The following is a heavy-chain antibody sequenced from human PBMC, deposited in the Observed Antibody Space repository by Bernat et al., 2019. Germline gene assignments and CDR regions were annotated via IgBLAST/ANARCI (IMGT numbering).Heavy chain of an antibody. CDR1: GYSFTSYW. Sequence: EVQLVQSGAEVKKPGESLKISCKGSGYSFTSYWIGWVRQMPGKGLEWMGIIYPGDSDIRYSPSFQGQVTISADKSISTANLQWSSLKASDTAMYYCARQYSSGWYYFDYWGQGSLVTVSS. CDR2: IYPGDSDI. V-gene: IGHV5-51*01. CDR3: ARQYSSGWYYFDY. D-gene: IGHD6-19*01. J-gene: IGHJ4*02.